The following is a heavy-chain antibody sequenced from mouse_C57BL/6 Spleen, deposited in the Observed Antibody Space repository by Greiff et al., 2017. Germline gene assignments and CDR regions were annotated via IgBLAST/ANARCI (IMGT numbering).Heavy chain of an antibody. Sequence: EVQLQQSGPVLVKPGPSVKISCKASGFTFTDYYMHWVKQSPGKSLEWIGLVYPYNGVTSYNQKFKGKATLTVDTSSRTAYMELNSLTSEDSAVYNGAGCPYGNYVWDYLDYWGQGTTLTVSS. CDR1: GFTFTDYY. CDR2: VYPYNGVT. CDR3: AGCPYGNYVWDYLDY. V-gene: IGHV1-36*01. J-gene: IGHJ2*01. D-gene: IGHD2-1*01.